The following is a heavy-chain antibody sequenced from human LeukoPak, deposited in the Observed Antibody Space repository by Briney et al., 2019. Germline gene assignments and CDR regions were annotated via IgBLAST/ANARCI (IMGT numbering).Heavy chain of an antibody. CDR3: AVGYCTNGVCFDNYYFDY. V-gene: IGHV1-69*05. Sequence: ASVKVSCKASGGTFSSYAISWVRQAPGQGLEWMGGIIPIFGTANYAQKFQGRVTITTDESTSTAYMELSSLRSEDTAVYYCAVGYCTNGVCFDNYYFDYWGQGTLVTVSP. D-gene: IGHD2-8*01. CDR2: IIPIFGTA. J-gene: IGHJ4*02. CDR1: GGTFSSYA.